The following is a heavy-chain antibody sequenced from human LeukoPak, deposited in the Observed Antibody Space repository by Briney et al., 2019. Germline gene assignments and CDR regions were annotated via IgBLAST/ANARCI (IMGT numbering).Heavy chain of an antibody. J-gene: IGHJ3*02. CDR1: GYTFTSYY. D-gene: IGHD1-26*01. V-gene: IGHV1-46*01. Sequence: GASVKVSCKASGYTFTSYYMHWVRQAPGQGPEWMGIINPSGGSTSYAQKFQGRVTMTRDMSTSTVYMELSSLRSEDTAVYYCARGVVGPLGAFDIWGQGTMVTVSS. CDR3: ARGVVGPLGAFDI. CDR2: INPSGGST.